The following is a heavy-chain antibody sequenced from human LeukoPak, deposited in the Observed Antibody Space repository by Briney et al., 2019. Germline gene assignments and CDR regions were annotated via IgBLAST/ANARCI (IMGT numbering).Heavy chain of an antibody. Sequence: GGSLRLSCAASGFTFSSYEMNWVRQAPGKGLEWVSYISSSGSTIYYADSVKGRFTISRDNAKNSLYLQMNSLRAEDTAVYYCEREYANWFDPWGQGTLVTVSS. CDR1: GFTFSSYE. CDR3: EREYANWFDP. J-gene: IGHJ5*02. CDR2: ISSSGSTI. V-gene: IGHV3-48*03.